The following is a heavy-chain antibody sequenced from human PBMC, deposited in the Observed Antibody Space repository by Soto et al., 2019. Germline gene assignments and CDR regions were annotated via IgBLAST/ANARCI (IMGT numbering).Heavy chain of an antibody. CDR1: GDSISFYY. V-gene: IGHV4-59*01. CDR2: IYYSGST. Sequence: PSETLSLTCTVSGDSISFYYWSWIRQPPGKGLEWIGYIYYSGSTNYNPSLKSRVTISVDTSKNQFSLKLSSVTAADTAVYYCARETHRELETGYYFDYWGQGTLVTVSS. J-gene: IGHJ4*02. CDR3: ARETHRELETGYYFDY. D-gene: IGHD1-7*01.